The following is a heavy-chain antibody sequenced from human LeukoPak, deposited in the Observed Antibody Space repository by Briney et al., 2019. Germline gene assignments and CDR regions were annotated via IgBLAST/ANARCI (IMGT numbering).Heavy chain of an antibody. Sequence: SETLSLTCTVSGGSISSYYWSWIRQPPGKGLEWIGYIYYSGSTNYNPSLKSRVTISVDTSKNQFSLKLSSVTAADTAVYYCARLDYYDSSGQVIDYWGQGTLVTVSS. CDR2: IYYSGST. V-gene: IGHV4-59*12. D-gene: IGHD3-22*01. J-gene: IGHJ4*02. CDR1: GGSISSYY. CDR3: ARLDYYDSSGQVIDY.